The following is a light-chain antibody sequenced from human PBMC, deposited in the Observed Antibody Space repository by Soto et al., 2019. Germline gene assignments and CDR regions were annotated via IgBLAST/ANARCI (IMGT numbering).Light chain of an antibody. CDR3: QQPAIT. V-gene: IGKV3-11*01. CDR1: QSVSSY. CDR2: DAS. Sequence: EIVLTQSPATLSLSPGERATLSCRASQSVSSYLAWYQQKPGQAPRLLIYDASNRATGIPARFSGGGSGTDFTLTISSLEPEEFEVYYCQQPAITFGQGTRLEIK. J-gene: IGKJ5*01.